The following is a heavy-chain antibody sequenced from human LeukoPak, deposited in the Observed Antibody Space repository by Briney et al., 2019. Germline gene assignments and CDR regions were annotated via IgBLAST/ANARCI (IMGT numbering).Heavy chain of an antibody. CDR3: ARGRGSGWLFDY. J-gene: IGHJ4*02. CDR2: IYYSGST. V-gene: IGHV4-39*01. D-gene: IGHD6-19*01. Sequence: SETLSLTCTVSGGSISSSSYYWGWIRQPPGKGLEWIGSIYYSGSTYYNPSLKSRVTISVDTSKNQFSLKLSSVTAADTAVYYRARGRGSGWLFDYWGQGTLVTVSS. CDR1: GGSISSSSYY.